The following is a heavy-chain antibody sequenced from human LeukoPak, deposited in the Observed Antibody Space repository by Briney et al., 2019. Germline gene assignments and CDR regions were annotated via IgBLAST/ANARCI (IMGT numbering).Heavy chain of an antibody. V-gene: IGHV4-34*01. CDR1: GGSSSGYY. Sequence: PSETLSLTCAVYGGSSSGYYWSWIRQPPGKGLEWIGEINHSGSTNYNPSLKSRVTISVDTSKNQFSLKLRSVTAADTAVYYCARVGGITMIVVLITDAFDIWGQGTMVTVSS. CDR3: ARVGGITMIVVLITDAFDI. CDR2: INHSGST. J-gene: IGHJ3*02. D-gene: IGHD3-22*01.